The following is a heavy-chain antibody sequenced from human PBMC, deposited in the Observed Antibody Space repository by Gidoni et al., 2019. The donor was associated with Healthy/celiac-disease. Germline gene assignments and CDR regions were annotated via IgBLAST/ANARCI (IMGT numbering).Heavy chain of an antibody. J-gene: IGHJ3*02. D-gene: IGHD3-22*01. Sequence: EVQLVESGGGSVQPGGSLRLSCAASGFTFSSHAMSWVRQAPGKGLEWVSAISGSGGSTYYADSVKGRFTISRDNSKNTLYLQMNSLRAEDTAVYYCAKFSSYDSSGYYYPNDAFDIWGQGTMVTVSS. CDR2: ISGSGGST. CDR3: AKFSSYDSSGYYYPNDAFDI. CDR1: GFTFSSHA. V-gene: IGHV3-23*04.